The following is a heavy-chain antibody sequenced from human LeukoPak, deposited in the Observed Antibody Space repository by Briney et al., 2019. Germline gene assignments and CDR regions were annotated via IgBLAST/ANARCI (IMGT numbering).Heavy chain of an antibody. CDR1: GYRFSSYW. Sequence: GESLKISCKDSGYRFSSYWIAWVRQMPGKGLEYIGIIYPGDSDIRYSPSFQGLVTISADKSISTAYLQWSSLKASDTAMYYCARQEYCSGGSCYTWFDPXGXGTLVTVSS. CDR2: IYPGDSDI. V-gene: IGHV5-51*01. D-gene: IGHD2-15*01. CDR3: ARQEYCSGGSCYTWFDP. J-gene: IGHJ5*02.